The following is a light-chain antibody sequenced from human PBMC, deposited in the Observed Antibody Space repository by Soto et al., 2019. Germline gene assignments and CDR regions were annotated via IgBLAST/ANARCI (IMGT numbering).Light chain of an antibody. Sequence: EIVLTQSPGTLSLSPGERATLSCRASQSVKSNYLAWYQQKPGQAPRLLIYGASSRATGIPDRFSGSGSGTDFTLSISRLEPEDFAVYYCQQYGSSPVTFGQGTKVDIQ. CDR2: GAS. J-gene: IGKJ1*01. CDR1: QSVKSNY. CDR3: QQYGSSPVT. V-gene: IGKV3-20*01.